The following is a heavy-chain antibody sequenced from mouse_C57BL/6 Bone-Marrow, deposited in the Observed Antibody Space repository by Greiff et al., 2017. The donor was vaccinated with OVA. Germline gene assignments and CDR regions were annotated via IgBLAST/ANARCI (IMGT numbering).Heavy chain of an antibody. CDR2: INPYNGGT. V-gene: IGHV1-19*01. CDR3: ARSKLTVYFDY. CDR1: GYTFTDYY. J-gene: IGHJ2*01. Sequence: EVQLQQSGPVLVKPGASVKMSCKASGYTFTDYYMNWVKQSHGKSLEWIGVINPYNGGTSYNQKFKGKATLTVDKSSSTAYMELNSLTSEDSAVYYCARSKLTVYFDYWGQGTTLTVSS. D-gene: IGHD4-1*01.